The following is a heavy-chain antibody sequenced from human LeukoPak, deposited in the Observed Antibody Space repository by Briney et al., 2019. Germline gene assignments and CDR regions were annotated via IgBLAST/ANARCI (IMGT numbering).Heavy chain of an antibody. CDR2: ISSDSKNE. Sequence: GGSLRLSCAASGFTFNTYPIHWVRQAPGKGLEWVTVISSDSKNEYYADSVKGRFTISRDNSKNTLYLQMNSLRPKDTAVYYCARGGSGWYFDNWGQGTLVTVSS. D-gene: IGHD6-19*01. CDR3: ARGGSGWYFDN. CDR1: GFTFNTYP. V-gene: IGHV3-30*04. J-gene: IGHJ4*02.